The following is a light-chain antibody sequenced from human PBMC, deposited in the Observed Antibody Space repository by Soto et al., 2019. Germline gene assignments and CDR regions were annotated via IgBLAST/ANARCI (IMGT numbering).Light chain of an antibody. Sequence: EIVLTQSPCTLSVSPGGRATLSCRASQSISDTLAWYQQKLGQAPRLLIYGASTRATGIPARFSGSGSGTEFTLTISSLQSEDFAVYYCQQYNNWPPWTFGQGTKVDIK. CDR1: QSISDT. CDR3: QQYNNWPPWT. J-gene: IGKJ1*01. V-gene: IGKV3-15*01. CDR2: GAS.